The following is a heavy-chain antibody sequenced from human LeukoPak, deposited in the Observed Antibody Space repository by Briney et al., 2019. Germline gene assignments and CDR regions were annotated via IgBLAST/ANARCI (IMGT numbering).Heavy chain of an antibody. J-gene: IGHJ4*02. V-gene: IGHV1-2*02. CDR2: INPNSGGT. D-gene: IGHD5-24*01. CDR3: ARDAGYNALFDY. Sequence: ASVKVSCKAFGYTFTGYYMHWVRQAPGQGLEWMGWINPNSGGTNYAQKFQGRVTMTRDTSISTAYMELSRLRSDDTAVYYCARDAGYNALFDYWGQGTLVTASS. CDR1: GYTFTGYY.